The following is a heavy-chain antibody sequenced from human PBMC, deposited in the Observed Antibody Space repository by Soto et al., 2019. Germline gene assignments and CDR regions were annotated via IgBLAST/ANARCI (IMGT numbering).Heavy chain of an antibody. CDR3: SKDRRGGRAVLDS. D-gene: IGHD2-8*01. CDR1: GFSFSNYG. V-gene: IGHV3-30*18. J-gene: IGHJ4*02. Sequence: GSLRLSCAASGFSFSNYGMHWVRQAPGKGLEWVAVISYDGSSKYHADSVKGRFTISRDNSKNTLHLQMNSLRAEDTAVYYCSKDRRGGRAVLDSWGQGTQVTVYS. CDR2: ISYDGSSK.